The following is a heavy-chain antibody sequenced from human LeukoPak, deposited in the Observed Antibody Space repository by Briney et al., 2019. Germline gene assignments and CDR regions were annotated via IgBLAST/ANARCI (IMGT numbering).Heavy chain of an antibody. CDR3: AKNNILAGYDLYYFDY. Sequence: GGSLRLSCAASGFAFTIYALSWVRQAPGKRLEWVSALIVRGGSTYYAASVKGRFTISSDNFKNTLYLQLNSLRAEDTAVYYCAKNNILAGYDLYYFDYWGQGTLVTVSS. CDR2: LIVRGGST. J-gene: IGHJ4*02. D-gene: IGHD3-9*01. CDR1: GFAFTIYA. V-gene: IGHV3-23*01.